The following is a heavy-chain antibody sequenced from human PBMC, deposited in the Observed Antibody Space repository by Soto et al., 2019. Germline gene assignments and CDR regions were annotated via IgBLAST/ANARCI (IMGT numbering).Heavy chain of an antibody. CDR2: ISARGGSS. CDR1: GFSFSSYA. Sequence: EVQLLESGGGLVQPGGSLRLSFLASGFSFSSYAMVWVPQAPGKGLEWVSVISARGGSSYFADTVKGRFTISRDNSKNLLSLEMNSLRAEDTAIYFCAKGSIEYSASVDNWGQGTLVLVSS. J-gene: IGHJ4*02. V-gene: IGHV3-23*01. D-gene: IGHD5-12*01. CDR3: AKGSIEYSASVDN.